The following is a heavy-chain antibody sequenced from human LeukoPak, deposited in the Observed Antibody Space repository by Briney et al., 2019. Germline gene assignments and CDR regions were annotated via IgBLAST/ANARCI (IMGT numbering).Heavy chain of an antibody. D-gene: IGHD3-9*01. CDR3: AKGYDILTGSTFTYAFDI. J-gene: IGHJ3*02. V-gene: IGHV3-23*01. CDR1: GFTFSSYP. Sequence: HPGGSLRLSCAASGFTFSSYPMSWVRQAPGKGLEWVSAISGSGGSTYYADSVKGRFTISRDNSKNTLYLQMNSLRAEDTAVYYCAKGYDILTGSTFTYAFDIWGQGTMVTVSS. CDR2: ISGSGGST.